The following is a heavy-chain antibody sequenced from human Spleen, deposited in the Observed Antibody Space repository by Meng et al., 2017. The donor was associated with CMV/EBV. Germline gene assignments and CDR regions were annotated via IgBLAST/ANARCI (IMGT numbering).Heavy chain of an antibody. V-gene: IGHV3-48*03. CDR1: GFTFSSYE. D-gene: IGHD3-10*01. Sequence: GESLKISCAASGFTFSSYEMNWVRQAPGKGLEWVSYISSSGSTIYYADSVKGRFTISRDNAKNSLYLQMNSLRAEDTAVYYCARDRVTMVRGVISLWGQGTLVTVSS. CDR3: ARDRVTMVRGVISL. CDR2: ISSSGSTI. J-gene: IGHJ4*02.